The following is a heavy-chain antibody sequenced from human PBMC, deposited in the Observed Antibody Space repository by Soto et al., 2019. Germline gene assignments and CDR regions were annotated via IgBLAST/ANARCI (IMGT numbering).Heavy chain of an antibody. D-gene: IGHD2-2*01. V-gene: IGHV1-3*01. J-gene: IGHJ3*02. CDR3: ARDLGLRDQQLRGDAFDI. CDR1: GYTFTSYA. Sequence: ASVKVSCKASGYTFTSYAMHWVRQAPGQRLEWMGWINDGNGNTKYSQKFQGRVTITRDTSASTAYMELSSLRSEDTAVYYCARDLGLRDQQLRGDAFDIWGQGTMVTVSS. CDR2: INDGNGNT.